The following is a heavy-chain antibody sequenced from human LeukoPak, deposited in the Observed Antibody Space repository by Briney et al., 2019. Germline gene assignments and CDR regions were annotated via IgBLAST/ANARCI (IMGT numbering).Heavy chain of an antibody. CDR2: IYYSGGT. CDR3: ARDRRRFLEWLSSPHYYYYMDV. V-gene: IGHV4-59*01. CDR1: GGSFSGYY. J-gene: IGHJ6*03. D-gene: IGHD3-3*01. Sequence: SETLSLTCAVYGGSFSGYYWSWIRQPPGKGLEWIGYIYYSGGTNYNPSLKSRVTISVDTSKNQFSLKLSSVTAADTAVYYCARDRRRFLEWLSSPHYYYYMDVWGKGTTVTVSS.